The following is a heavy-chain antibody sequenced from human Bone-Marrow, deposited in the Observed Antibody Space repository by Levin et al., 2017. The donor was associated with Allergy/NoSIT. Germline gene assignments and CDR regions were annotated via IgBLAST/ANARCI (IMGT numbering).Heavy chain of an antibody. D-gene: IGHD2/OR15-2a*01. V-gene: IGHV1-18*01. CDR3: ARDYGGVVIVPPTVDYYYYYMDV. J-gene: IGHJ6*03. Sequence: GESLKISCKASGYTFSSYGISWVRLAPGQGLEWLGWISAYDGQTNYAQNFQGRVTLTTDTSTSTAYMDLRSLRSDDTAVYYCARDYGGVVIVPPTVDYYYYYMDVWGKGTTVTVSS. CDR1: GYTFSSYG. CDR2: ISAYDGQT.